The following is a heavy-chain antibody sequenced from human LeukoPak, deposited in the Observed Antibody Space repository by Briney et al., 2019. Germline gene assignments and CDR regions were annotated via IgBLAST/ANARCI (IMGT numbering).Heavy chain of an antibody. CDR2: IIPIFGTA. Sequence: SVKVSCKASGGTFSSYAISWVRQAPGQGLEWMGGIIPIFGTANYAQKFQGRVTITTDESTSTAYMELSSLRSEDTAVYYCARDRSRIAAPHFDYWGQGTLVTVSS. CDR3: ARDRSRIAAPHFDY. J-gene: IGHJ4*02. D-gene: IGHD6-6*01. V-gene: IGHV1-69*05. CDR1: GGTFSSYA.